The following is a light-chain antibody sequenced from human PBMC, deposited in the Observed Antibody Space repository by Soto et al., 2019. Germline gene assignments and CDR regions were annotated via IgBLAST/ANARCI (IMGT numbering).Light chain of an antibody. Sequence: DIEMTQSPSTLAAYVGERVTITCRASQSISSWLAWYQQKPGKAPKLLIYDASSLESGVPSRFRGSGSGTEFTLTITSLPPDDFATYYCQQYNSYRWTFGQGTKVDIK. V-gene: IGKV1-5*01. CDR1: QSISSW. CDR2: DAS. J-gene: IGKJ1*01. CDR3: QQYNSYRWT.